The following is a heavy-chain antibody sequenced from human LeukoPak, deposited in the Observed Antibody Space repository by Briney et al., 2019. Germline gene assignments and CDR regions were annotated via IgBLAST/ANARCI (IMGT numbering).Heavy chain of an antibody. D-gene: IGHD3-22*01. CDR3: AKVWPYYYDSSGYYEHLDY. Sequence: SGGSLRLSCAASGFTFSSYSMNWVRQAPGKGLEWVSAISSSGGSTYYADSVKGRFTISRDNSKNTLYLQMNSLRAEDTAVYYCAKVWPYYYDSSGYYEHLDYWGQGTLVTVSS. V-gene: IGHV3-23*01. CDR2: ISSSGGST. J-gene: IGHJ4*02. CDR1: GFTFSSYS.